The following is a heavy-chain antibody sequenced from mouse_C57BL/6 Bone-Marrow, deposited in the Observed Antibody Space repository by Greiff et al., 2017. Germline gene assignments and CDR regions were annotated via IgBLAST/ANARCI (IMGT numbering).Heavy chain of an antibody. D-gene: IGHD1-1*01. CDR2: IYPGDGDT. J-gene: IGHJ3*01. CDR1: GYAFSSYW. Sequence: QVQLQQSGPELVKPGASVKISCKASGYAFSSYWMNWVKQRPGKGLEWIGRIYPGDGDTNYNGKFKGKATLTADKSSSTAYMQLSSLTSEDSAVYFCARHYGSSPWFAYWGQGTLVTVSA. CDR3: ARHYGSSPWFAY. V-gene: IGHV1-82*01.